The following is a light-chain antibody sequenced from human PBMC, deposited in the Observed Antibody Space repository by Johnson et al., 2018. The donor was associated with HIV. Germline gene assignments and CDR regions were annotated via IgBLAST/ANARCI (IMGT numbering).Light chain of an antibody. CDR2: ENT. CDR3: GTWDTSLSVYV. V-gene: IGLV1-51*02. Sequence: QSVLTQPPSVSAAPGQKVTISCSGSSSNIGNNYVSWYQQLPGTAPKLLIYENTKRPSGIPDRFSGSKSGTSVTLAITGLPTGDEADYYCGTWDTSLSVYVFGTGTKVTVL. CDR1: SSNIGNNY. J-gene: IGLJ1*01.